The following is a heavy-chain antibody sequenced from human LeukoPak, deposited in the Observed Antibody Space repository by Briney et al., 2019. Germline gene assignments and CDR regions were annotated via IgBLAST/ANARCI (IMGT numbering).Heavy chain of an antibody. CDR1: GGSISSSSAY. J-gene: IGHJ4*02. V-gene: IGHV4-39*01. CDR2: IYYSKNT. D-gene: IGHD5-18*01. CDR3: VSPRGFSYGYFDY. Sequence: PSETLSLTCTVAGGSISSSSAYWGWIRQPPGKGLEWIGSIYYSKNTYYNPSLKSRVTISADTSKNQCSLTLGSVGATDTAVYYCVSPRGFSYGYFDYWGQGTLVTVSS.